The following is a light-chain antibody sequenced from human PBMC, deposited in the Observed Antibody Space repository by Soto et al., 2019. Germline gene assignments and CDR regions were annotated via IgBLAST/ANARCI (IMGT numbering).Light chain of an antibody. Sequence: EIVMTQSPATLSVSPGERATLSCRASQSVSSSLAWYQHKPGQAPRLLIYGASIRATGIPGRFSGSGSGTEFTLSISGLQSEDFAAYYCQQYSNLYTFGQGTKLEIK. V-gene: IGKV3D-15*01. CDR3: QQYSNLYT. CDR1: QSVSSS. CDR2: GAS. J-gene: IGKJ2*01.